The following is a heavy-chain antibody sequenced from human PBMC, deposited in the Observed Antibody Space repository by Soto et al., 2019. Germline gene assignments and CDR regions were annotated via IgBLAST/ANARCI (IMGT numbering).Heavy chain of an antibody. CDR2: IYYSGST. CDR1: GASIIIIIYY. CDR3: ATPWLGRFDP. J-gene: IGHJ5*02. Sequence: PSETLCVPCTFTGASIIIIIYYWGGIRQPPGKGLEWIRSIYYSGSTYYNPSLKSRVTISVDTSKNQFSLKLTSVTAADTAVYYCATPWLGRFDPWGQGTLVTVSS. V-gene: IGHV4-39*01. D-gene: IGHD6-19*01.